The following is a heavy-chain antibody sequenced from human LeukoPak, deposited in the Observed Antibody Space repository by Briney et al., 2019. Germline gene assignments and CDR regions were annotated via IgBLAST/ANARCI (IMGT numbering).Heavy chain of an antibody. J-gene: IGHJ4*02. CDR3: AKDSLSQYCSSTSCRFDY. CDR1: GFTFSSYA. CDR2: ISGSGGST. V-gene: IGHV3-23*01. D-gene: IGHD2-2*01. Sequence: GGSLRLSCAASGFTFSSYAMSWVRQAPGKGLEWVSAISGSGGSTYYADSVKGRFTISRDNSKNTLYLQMNSLRAEDTAVYYCAKDSLSQYCSSTSCRFDYWGQGTLVTISS.